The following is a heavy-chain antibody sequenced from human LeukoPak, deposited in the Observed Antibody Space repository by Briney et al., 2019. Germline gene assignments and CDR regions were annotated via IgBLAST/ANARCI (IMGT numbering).Heavy chain of an antibody. CDR3: ARPYCSGGFCHDYFDY. CDR2: INPHTGGT. D-gene: IGHD2-15*01. Sequence: VASVKVSCKASGYTFTGYYMHWVRQAPGQGLEWMGWINPHTGGTNYAQKFQGRVTMTRDTSISTAYMELSGLTSDDTAVYYCARPYCSGGFCHDYFDYWGQGTMVAVSS. J-gene: IGHJ4*02. CDR1: GYTFTGYY. V-gene: IGHV1-2*02.